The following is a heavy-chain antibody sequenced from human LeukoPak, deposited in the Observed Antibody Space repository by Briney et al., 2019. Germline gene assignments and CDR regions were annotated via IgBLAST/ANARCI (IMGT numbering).Heavy chain of an antibody. CDR1: GFTFSSYA. CDR2: ISGSGGST. J-gene: IGHJ6*03. D-gene: IGHD1-14*01. CDR3: AKSGGGTTRAPYYMDF. V-gene: IGHV3-23*01. Sequence: GGSLRLSCAASGFTFSSYAMSWVRQAPGKGLEWVSAISGSGGSTYYADSVKGRFTISRDNSKNTLYLQMNSLRAEDTAVYYCAKSGGGTTRAPYYMDFWGKGTTVTVSS.